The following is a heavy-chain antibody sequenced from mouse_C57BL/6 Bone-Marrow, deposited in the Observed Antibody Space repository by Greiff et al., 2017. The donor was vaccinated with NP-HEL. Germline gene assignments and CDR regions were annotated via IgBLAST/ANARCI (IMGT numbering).Heavy chain of an antibody. CDR1: GFNIKDDY. V-gene: IGHV14-4*01. Sequence: EVQLQESGAELVRPGASVKLSCTASGFNIKDDYMHWVKQRPEQGLEWIGWIDPENGDTEYASQLQGKATITADTSSNTAYLQLSSLTSEDTAVYYCTTSYYSNYYFDYWGQGTTLTVSS. CDR2: IDPENGDT. CDR3: TTSYYSNYYFDY. J-gene: IGHJ2*01. D-gene: IGHD2-5*01.